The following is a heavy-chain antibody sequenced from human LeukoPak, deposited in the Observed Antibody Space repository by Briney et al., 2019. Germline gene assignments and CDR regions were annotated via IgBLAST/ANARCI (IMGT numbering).Heavy chain of an antibody. Sequence: ASVKVSCKASGGTFSSYAISWVRQAPGQGLEWMGGIIPILGIANYAQKFQGRVTITADKSTSTAYMELSSLRSEDTAVYYCARDRLRSSSWYYFDYWGQGTLVTVSS. V-gene: IGHV1-69*10. D-gene: IGHD6-13*01. CDR2: IIPILGIA. CDR3: ARDRLRSSSWYYFDY. CDR1: GGTFSSYA. J-gene: IGHJ4*02.